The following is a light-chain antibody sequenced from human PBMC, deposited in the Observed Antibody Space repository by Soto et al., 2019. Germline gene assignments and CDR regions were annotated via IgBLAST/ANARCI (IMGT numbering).Light chain of an antibody. CDR3: HQYGRSPPFT. CDR2: GAS. V-gene: IGKV3-20*01. Sequence: EIVLTQSPGTLSLSPGERATLSCRASQSVSSTYIAWYQQNPGQAPRLLIYGASTSTTGIPDRFSGSGSGTDFTLTISRLVPEDFAVYFCHQYGRSPPFTFGQGTKVEIK. J-gene: IGKJ2*01. CDR1: QSVSSTY.